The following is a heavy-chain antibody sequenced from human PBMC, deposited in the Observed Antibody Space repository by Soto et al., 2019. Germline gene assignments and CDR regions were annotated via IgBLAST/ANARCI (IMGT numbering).Heavy chain of an antibody. CDR1: GFTFSSYA. J-gene: IGHJ2*01. D-gene: IGHD2-8*01. CDR3: ARCRSTNWYLDL. Sequence: EVQLLESGGGLVQPGGSLRLSCAASGFTFSSYAMSWVRQAPGKGLEWVSGISGGADSTYYADSVKGRFTMSRDKSKNTLYLQLNSLRADDTAVYYCARCRSTNWYLDLWGRGTLVTVS. V-gene: IGHV3-23*01. CDR2: ISGGADST.